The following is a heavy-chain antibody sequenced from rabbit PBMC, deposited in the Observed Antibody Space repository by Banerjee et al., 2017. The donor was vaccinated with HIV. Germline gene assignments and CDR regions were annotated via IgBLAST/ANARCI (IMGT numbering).Heavy chain of an antibody. CDR2: INAITGKA. V-gene: IGHV1S45*01. CDR1: GFSFSSKAV. J-gene: IGHJ6*01. CDR3: ARDSSSSFSSYGMDL. Sequence: QQQLVESGGGLVKPGASLTLTCKASGFSFSSKAVMCWVRQAPGKGLEWIACINAITGKAVYASWAKGRFTFSKTSSTTVTLQMTSLTAADTATYFCARDSSSSFSSYGMDLWGPGTLVTVS. D-gene: IGHD1-1*01.